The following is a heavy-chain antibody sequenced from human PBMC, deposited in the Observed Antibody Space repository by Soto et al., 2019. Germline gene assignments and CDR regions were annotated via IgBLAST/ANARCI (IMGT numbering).Heavy chain of an antibody. J-gene: IGHJ2*01. CDR1: GGSISSGGYY. CDR3: ARGLRWYCDL. V-gene: IGHV4-31*03. Sequence: TSETLSLTCTVSGGSISSGGYYWSWIRQHPGKGLEWIGYIYYSGSTYYNPSLKSRVTISVDTSKNQFSLKLSSVTAADTAVYYWARGLRWYCDLWGRGTMGTVSA. CDR2: IYYSGST.